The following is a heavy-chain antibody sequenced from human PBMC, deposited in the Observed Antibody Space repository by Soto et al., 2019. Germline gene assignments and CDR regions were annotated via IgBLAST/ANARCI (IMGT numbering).Heavy chain of an antibody. Sequence: GGSLRLSCAASGFTFSSYAMHWVRQAPGKGLEWVAVISYDGSNKYYADSVKGRFTISRDNSKNTLYLQMNSLRAEDTAVYYCARGTMGYYFDYWGQGTLVTVSS. CDR3: ARGTMGYYFDY. V-gene: IGHV3-30-3*01. D-gene: IGHD3-10*01. J-gene: IGHJ4*02. CDR2: ISYDGSNK. CDR1: GFTFSSYA.